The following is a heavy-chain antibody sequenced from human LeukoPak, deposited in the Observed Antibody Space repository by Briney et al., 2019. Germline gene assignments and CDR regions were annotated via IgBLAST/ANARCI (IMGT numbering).Heavy chain of an antibody. J-gene: IGHJ6*02. V-gene: IGHV4-59*01. CDR3: ARARYYYDSSGYLYGMDV. Sequence: SETLSLTCTVSGGSISSYYWSWIRQPPGKGLEWIGYIYYSGSTNYNPSLKSRVTISVDTSKNQFSLKLSSVTAADTAVYYCARARYYYDSSGYLYGMDVWGQGTTVTVSS. D-gene: IGHD3-22*01. CDR2: IYYSGST. CDR1: GGSISSYY.